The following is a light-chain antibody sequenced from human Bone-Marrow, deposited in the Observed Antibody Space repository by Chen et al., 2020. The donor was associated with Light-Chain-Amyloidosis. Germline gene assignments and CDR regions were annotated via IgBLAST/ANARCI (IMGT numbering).Light chain of an antibody. V-gene: IGKV3-20*01. CDR3: QQYGTSPLS. CDR2: GSS. Sequence: EIVLTQSPGTLSLSPGEGANLSCRASQTISSNYLTWYQQKFGQAPRLLIYGSSSRATGIPDRCTGSGSGTDFTLTISGLEPEVVAMYYCQQYGTSPLSFGGGTKVEIK. CDR1: QTISSNY. J-gene: IGKJ4*01.